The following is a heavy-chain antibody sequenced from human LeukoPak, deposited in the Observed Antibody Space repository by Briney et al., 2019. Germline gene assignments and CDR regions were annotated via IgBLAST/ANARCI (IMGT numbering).Heavy chain of an antibody. V-gene: IGHV5-10-1*01. CDR1: GYSFTSYW. Sequence: GESLKISCKGSGYSFTSYWISWVRQLPGKGLEWMGRIDPSDSYTNYSPSFQGHVTISADKSINAAYLQWSSLKASDTAMYYCARLVYGMTDYWGQGTLVTVSS. CDR2: IDPSDSYT. J-gene: IGHJ4*02. CDR3: ARLVYGMTDY. D-gene: IGHD2-2*02.